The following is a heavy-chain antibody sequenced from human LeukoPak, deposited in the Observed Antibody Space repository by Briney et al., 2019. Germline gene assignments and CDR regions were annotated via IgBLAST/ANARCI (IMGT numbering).Heavy chain of an antibody. V-gene: IGHV3-48*02. J-gene: IGHJ4*02. Sequence: GGSLRLSCAASGFTFSSYSMNWVRQAPGKGLEWVSYISSSSSTIYYADSVKGRFTISRDNAKNSLYLQMNSLRDEDTAVYYCAGQLLMVSTLFDYWGQGTLVTVSS. CDR2: ISSSSSTI. D-gene: IGHD2-8*01. CDR1: GFTFSSYS. CDR3: AGQLLMVSTLFDY.